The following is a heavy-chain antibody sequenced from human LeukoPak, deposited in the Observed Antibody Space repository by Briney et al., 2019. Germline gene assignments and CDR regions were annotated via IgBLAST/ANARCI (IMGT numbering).Heavy chain of an antibody. CDR1: GGSINSGSYY. D-gene: IGHD1-14*01. CDR3: ARDRTPPSFYYYYGMDV. Sequence: SETLSLTCTVSGGSINSGSYYWSWIRQHPGKGLEWIGYIYYSGSTNYNPSLKSRVTISVDTSKNQFSLKLSSVTAADTAVYYCARDRTPPSFYYYYGMDVWGQGTTVTVSS. J-gene: IGHJ6*02. V-gene: IGHV4-61*01. CDR2: IYYSGST.